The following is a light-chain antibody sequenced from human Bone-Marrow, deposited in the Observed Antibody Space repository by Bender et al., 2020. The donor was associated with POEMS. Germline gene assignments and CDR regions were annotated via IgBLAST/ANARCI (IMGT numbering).Light chain of an antibody. CDR3: NSYRRDSTVV. CDR2: DVT. Sequence: QSALTQPASVSGSPGQSITISCTGTSGDVGAYDFVSWFQQHPGKAPKLIIYDVTARPSGVSSRFSGSKSGNTASLTISGLQAEDEADYYCNSYRRDSTVVFGGGTMLTVL. J-gene: IGLJ3*02. CDR1: SGDVGAYDF. V-gene: IGLV2-14*01.